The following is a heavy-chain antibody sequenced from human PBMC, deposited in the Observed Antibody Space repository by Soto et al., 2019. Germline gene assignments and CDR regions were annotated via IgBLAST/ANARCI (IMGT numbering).Heavy chain of an antibody. CDR3: ARQYSSGWYGYYYGMDV. CDR2: ISAYNGNT. Sequence: ASVKVSCKASGYTFTSYGISWVRQAPGQGLEWMGWISAYNGNTNYAQKLQGRVTMTTDTSTSTAYMELRSLRSDDTAVYYCARQYSSGWYGYYYGMDVWGQGTTVTV. CDR1: GYTFTSYG. V-gene: IGHV1-18*01. D-gene: IGHD6-19*01. J-gene: IGHJ6*02.